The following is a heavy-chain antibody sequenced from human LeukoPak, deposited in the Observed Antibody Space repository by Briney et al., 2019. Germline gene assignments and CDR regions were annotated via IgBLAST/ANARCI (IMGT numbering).Heavy chain of an antibody. J-gene: IGHJ3*02. Sequence: GGSLRLSCAASGFTFRSYAMSWVRQAPGKGPEWVSAISNSGGGTYYADSVKGRFTISRDNSKNTLYLQMNSLSAEDTAVYYCSKGGGGYAFDIWGQGTMVTVSS. V-gene: IGHV3-23*01. CDR2: ISNSGGGT. D-gene: IGHD1-26*01. CDR3: SKGGGGYAFDI. CDR1: GFTFRSYA.